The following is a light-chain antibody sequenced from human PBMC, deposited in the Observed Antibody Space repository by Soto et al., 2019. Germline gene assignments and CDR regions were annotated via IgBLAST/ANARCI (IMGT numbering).Light chain of an antibody. CDR1: QRINTN. Sequence: EIVMTQSPATLSVSPGERATLSCRASQRINTNLVWFHQKHAQAPRMLIYGGSTRATSIPARFIGSGSGTEFTLTISSLQAEDFSIYYCQQYNNWPPLTFGGGTKVEIK. CDR2: GGS. V-gene: IGKV3-15*01. J-gene: IGKJ4*01. CDR3: QQYNNWPPLT.